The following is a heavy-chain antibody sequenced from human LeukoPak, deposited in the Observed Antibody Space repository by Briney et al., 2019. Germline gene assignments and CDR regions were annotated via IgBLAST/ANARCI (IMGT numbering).Heavy chain of an antibody. CDR3: AKREVGAFGY. V-gene: IGHV3-33*06. CDR2: IWYDGSNK. CDR1: GFTFSSYG. J-gene: IGHJ4*02. Sequence: PGRSLRLSCAASGFTFSSYGMHWVRQAPGKGLEWVAVIWYDGSNKYYADSVKGRFTISRDNSKNTLYLQINSLRAEDTAVYYCAKREVGAFGYWGQGTLVTVSS. D-gene: IGHD1-26*01.